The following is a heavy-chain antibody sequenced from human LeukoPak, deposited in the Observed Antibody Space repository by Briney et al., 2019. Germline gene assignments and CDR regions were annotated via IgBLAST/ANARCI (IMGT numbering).Heavy chain of an antibody. CDR3: TTDRMIYATNWAVSWFDP. CDR2: VKTKGDGGAA. D-gene: IGHD2-8*01. CDR1: GITFTNAW. V-gene: IGHV3-15*01. J-gene: IGHJ5*02. Sequence: PGGSLRLSCAASGITFTNAWLTWVRQAPGKGLEWVGRVKTKGDGGAADYAAPVKGRFTISRDDSTKTLYLQMNSLKPEDTAVYYCTTDRMIYATNWAVSWFDPWGQGTLVTVSS.